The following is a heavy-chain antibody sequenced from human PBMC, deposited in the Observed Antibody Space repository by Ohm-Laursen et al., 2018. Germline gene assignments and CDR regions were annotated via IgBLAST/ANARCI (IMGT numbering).Heavy chain of an antibody. J-gene: IGHJ4*02. CDR2: ISWNSGSI. CDR3: AKDTAAGSQAEVFDY. CDR1: GFTFDDYA. D-gene: IGHD6-13*01. Sequence: SLRLSCAASGFTFDDYAMHWVRQAPGKGLEWVSDISWNSGSIAYADSVKGRFTISRDNAKNSLYLQMNSLRAEDTALYYCAKDTAAGSQAEVFDYWGQGTLVTVSS. V-gene: IGHV3-9*01.